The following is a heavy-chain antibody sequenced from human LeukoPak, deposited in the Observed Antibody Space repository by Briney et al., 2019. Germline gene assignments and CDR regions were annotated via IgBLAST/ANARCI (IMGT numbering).Heavy chain of an antibody. CDR3: ARGYEWLELDY. V-gene: IGHV3-23*01. D-gene: IGHD3-3*01. CDR2: ISGSGGST. CDR1: GFTFSSYA. J-gene: IGHJ4*02. Sequence: GGSLRLSCAASGFTFSSYAMSWVRQAPGKGLEWVSAISGSGGSTYYADSVKGRFTISRDNSKNTLYLQLGGLRGEDMAVYYCARGYEWLELDYWGQGTLVTVSS.